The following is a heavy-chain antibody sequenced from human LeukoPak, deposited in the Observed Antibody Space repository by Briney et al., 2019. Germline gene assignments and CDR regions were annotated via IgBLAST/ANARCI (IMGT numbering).Heavy chain of an antibody. CDR2: IYTSGST. V-gene: IGHV4-61*02. CDR3: ARAVTILGVVTLYNWFDP. D-gene: IGHD3-3*01. CDR1: GGSISSGSYY. J-gene: IGHJ5*02. Sequence: SETLSLTCTVSGGSISSGSYYWSWIRQPAGKGLEWIGRIYTSGSTNYNPSLKSRVTISVDTSKNQFSLKLSSVTAADTAVYYCARAVTILGVVTLYNWFDPWGQGTLVTVSS.